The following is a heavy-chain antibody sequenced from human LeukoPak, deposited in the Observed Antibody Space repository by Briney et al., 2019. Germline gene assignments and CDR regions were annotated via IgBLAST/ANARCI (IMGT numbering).Heavy chain of an antibody. V-gene: IGHV3-53*01. Sequence: GGSLRPSCAASGFTVSSNYMSWVRQAPGKGLEWVSVIYSGGSTYYADSVKGRFTISRDNSKNTLYLQMNSLRAEDTAVYYCARDQYGDYALDYWGQGTLVTVSS. CDR2: IYSGGST. D-gene: IGHD4-17*01. CDR1: GFTVSSNY. CDR3: ARDQYGDYALDY. J-gene: IGHJ4*02.